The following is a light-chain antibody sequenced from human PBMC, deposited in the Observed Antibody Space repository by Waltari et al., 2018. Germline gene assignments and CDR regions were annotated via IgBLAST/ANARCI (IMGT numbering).Light chain of an antibody. CDR3: NSYATTNSYV. J-gene: IGLJ1*01. Sequence: QSALTQPASVSGSPGQSITISCTGTSSDVVAYNYVSWYLQHPGKAPKLMIYDVSIRPSGVSNRFSGSKSGNTASLTISGLQAEDEADYYCNSYATTNSYVFGTGTKVTVL. V-gene: IGLV2-14*01. CDR1: SSDVVAYNY. CDR2: DVS.